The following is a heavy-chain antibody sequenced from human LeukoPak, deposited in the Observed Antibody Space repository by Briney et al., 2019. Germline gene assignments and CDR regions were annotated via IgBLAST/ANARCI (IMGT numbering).Heavy chain of an antibody. Sequence: PGGSLRLSCAASGFTFSSYAMHWVRQAPGKGLEWVAVISYDGSNKYYADSVKGRFTISRDNSKNTLYLQMNSLRAEDTAVYYCARVVGAILTDYWGQGTLVTVSS. CDR1: GFTFSSYA. J-gene: IGHJ4*02. CDR3: ARVVGAILTDY. D-gene: IGHD1-26*01. CDR2: ISYDGSNK. V-gene: IGHV3-30-3*01.